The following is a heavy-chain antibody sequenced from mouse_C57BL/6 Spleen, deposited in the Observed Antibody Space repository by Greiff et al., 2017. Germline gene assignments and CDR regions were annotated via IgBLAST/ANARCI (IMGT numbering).Heavy chain of an antibody. CDR2: IAPSDSYT. D-gene: IGHD1-3*01. J-gene: IGHJ2*01. V-gene: IGHV1-50*01. Sequence: QVQLQQPGAELVKPGASVKLSCKASGYTFTSYWMQWVKQRPGQGLEWIGEIAPSDSYTKYNQKFKGKATLTVDTSSSTAYMQLSSLTSEDSAVYYCARGSGYYFDYWGQGTTRTVSS. CDR1: GYTFTSYW. CDR3: ARGSGYYFDY.